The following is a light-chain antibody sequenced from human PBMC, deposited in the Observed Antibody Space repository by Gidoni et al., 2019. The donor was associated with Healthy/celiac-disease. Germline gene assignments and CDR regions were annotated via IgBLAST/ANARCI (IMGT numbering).Light chain of an antibody. J-gene: IGKJ4*01. CDR2: LGS. CDR3: MQALQTPRT. V-gene: IGKV2-28*01. CDR1: QSLLHSNGYNY. Sequence: PSPLSLPVTPGEPASISCRSSQSLLHSNGYNYLDWYLQKPGQSPHLLIYLGSNRASGVPDRFSGSGSGTDFTLKISRVEAEDVGVYYCMQALQTPRTFGGGTKVEIK.